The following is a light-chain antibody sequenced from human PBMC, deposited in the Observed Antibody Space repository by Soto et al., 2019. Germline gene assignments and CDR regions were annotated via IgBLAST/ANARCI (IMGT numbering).Light chain of an antibody. CDR1: SSDIGAYNY. J-gene: IGLJ1*01. Sequence: QSVLTQPPSASGSPGQSVTISCTGTSSDIGAYNYVSWYQQHPGKAPKLMIYEVSNRPSGVSNRFSGSKSGNTASLTISGLQAEDEADYYCSSYTSSSTPYVFGTGTKLTVL. CDR3: SSYTSSSTPYV. CDR2: EVS. V-gene: IGLV2-14*01.